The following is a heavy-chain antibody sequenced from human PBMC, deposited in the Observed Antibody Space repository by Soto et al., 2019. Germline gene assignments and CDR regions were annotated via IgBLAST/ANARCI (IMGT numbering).Heavy chain of an antibody. CDR1: GFTFSSYS. CDR3: ARGELTASGYYYGMDV. J-gene: IGHJ6*02. CDR2: ISSSSSYI. V-gene: IGHV3-21*01. Sequence: GGSLRLSCAASGFTFSSYSMNWVRQAPGKGLEWVSSISSSSSYIYYADSVKGRFTISRDNAKNSLYLQMNSLRAEDTAVYYCARGELTASGYYYGMDVWGQGTTVTVS. D-gene: IGHD3-10*01.